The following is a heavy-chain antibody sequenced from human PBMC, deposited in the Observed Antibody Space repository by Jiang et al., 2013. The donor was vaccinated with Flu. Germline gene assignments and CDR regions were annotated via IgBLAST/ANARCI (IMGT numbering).Heavy chain of an antibody. J-gene: IGHJ4*01. D-gene: IGHD6-19*01. V-gene: IGHV5-51*01. CDR2: IYPGDSEI. CDR3: ARRGVAEYYFDY. Sequence: GAEVKKPGESVKISCQASGHNFTKKWIAWVRQKSETGLEWMGVIYPGDSEIRYSPSFEGHIILSVDKSTNTASLQWSTLKASDTAIYFCARRGVAEYYFDYWG. CDR1: GHNFTKKW.